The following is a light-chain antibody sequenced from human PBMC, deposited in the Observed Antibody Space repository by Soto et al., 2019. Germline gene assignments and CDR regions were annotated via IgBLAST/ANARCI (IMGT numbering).Light chain of an antibody. CDR2: DVT. CDR1: SSDIGAYNY. J-gene: IGLJ3*02. Sequence: QSALTQPASVSGSPGQSITFSCTGTSSDIGAYNYVSWYQHHPGKAPKLLIYDVTDRPSGVSDRFSGSKSGTTASLTISGLQAEDEPDYFCSSYTTINTVVVFGGGTKLTVL. CDR3: SSYTTINTVVV. V-gene: IGLV2-14*03.